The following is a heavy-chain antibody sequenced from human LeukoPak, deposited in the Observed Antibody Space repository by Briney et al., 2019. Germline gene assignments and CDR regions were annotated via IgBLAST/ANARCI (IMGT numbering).Heavy chain of an antibody. V-gene: IGHV4-59*08. CDR1: RGSIGRDY. Sequence: SETLSLTCTVSRGSIGRDYWTWIRPPPGKGLEYIGHIYYKVATNYTPSLQCRVTIPVDTAKNQFSLKLSSVTAADTAVYFCAKYGNSGWVIDSWGQGTLVTVSS. J-gene: IGHJ4*02. CDR2: IYYKVAT. CDR3: AKYGNSGWVIDS. D-gene: IGHD6-19*01.